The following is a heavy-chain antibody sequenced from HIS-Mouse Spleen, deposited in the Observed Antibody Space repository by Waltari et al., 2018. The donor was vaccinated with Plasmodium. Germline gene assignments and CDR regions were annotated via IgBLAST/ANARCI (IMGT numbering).Heavy chain of an antibody. D-gene: IGHD3-9*01. Sequence: VQLLESGGGLVQPGGSLRLSCAASGFTFSRYAMSWVRQAPGKGLEWVSAISGSGGSTYYADSVKGRFTISRDNSKNTLYLQMNSLRAEDTAVYYCAKTIKYYDILTGYPFDYWGQGTLVTVSS. V-gene: IGHV3-23*01. CDR1: GFTFSRYA. J-gene: IGHJ4*02. CDR2: ISGSGGST. CDR3: AKTIKYYDILTGYPFDY.